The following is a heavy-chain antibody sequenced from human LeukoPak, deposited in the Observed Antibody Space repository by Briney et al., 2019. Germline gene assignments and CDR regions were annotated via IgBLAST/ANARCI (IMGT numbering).Heavy chain of an antibody. J-gene: IGHJ4*02. D-gene: IGHD5-18*01. Sequence: GASVKVSCKASGYTFTSYGISWVRQAPGQGLEWMGWISAYNGNTNYAQKLQGRVTMTTDTSTSTAYMELRSLRSGDTAVYYCASFGGARGYSYGFDYWGQGTLVTVSS. V-gene: IGHV1-18*01. CDR2: ISAYNGNT. CDR1: GYTFTSYG. CDR3: ASFGGARGYSYGFDY.